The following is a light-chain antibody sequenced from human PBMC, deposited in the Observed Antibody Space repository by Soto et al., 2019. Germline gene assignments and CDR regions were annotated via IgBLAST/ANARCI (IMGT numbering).Light chain of an antibody. CDR3: QQSKT. V-gene: IGKV1-5*03. CDR1: QSISSW. Sequence: DIQMTQSPSTLSASVGDRVTITCRASQSISSWLAWYQQKPGKAPKLLIYKASSLESGVPSRFSGSGSGTEFTLTISSLHPDDFATYYCQQSKTFGQGTKVEIK. CDR2: KAS. J-gene: IGKJ1*01.